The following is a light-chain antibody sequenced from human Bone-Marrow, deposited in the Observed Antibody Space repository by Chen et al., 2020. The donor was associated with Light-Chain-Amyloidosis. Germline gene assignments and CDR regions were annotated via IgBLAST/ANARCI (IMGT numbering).Light chain of an antibody. CDR2: DDS. J-gene: IGLJ3*02. CDR3: QVWDRSSDRPV. CDR1: NIGSTS. Sequence: SYVLTQPSSVSVAPGQTATIACGGNNIGSTSVPWYQQTPGQAPLLVVHDDSDRPSGIPARLSGSNSGNTATLTISRVEAGDEADYYCQVWDRSSDRPVFGGGTKLTVL. V-gene: IGLV3-21*02.